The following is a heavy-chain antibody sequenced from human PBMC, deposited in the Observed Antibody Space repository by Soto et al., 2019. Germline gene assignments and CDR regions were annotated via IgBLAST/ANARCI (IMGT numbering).Heavy chain of an antibody. V-gene: IGHV3-33*01. D-gene: IGHD6-19*01. Sequence: GGSLRLSCAASGFTFSSYGMHWVRQAPGKGLEWVAVIWYDGSNKYYADSVKGRFTISRDNSKNTLYLQMNSLRAEDTAVYYCAREPAATYSSGWYFDYWGQGTLVTVSS. J-gene: IGHJ4*02. CDR1: GFTFSSYG. CDR2: IWYDGSNK. CDR3: AREPAATYSSGWYFDY.